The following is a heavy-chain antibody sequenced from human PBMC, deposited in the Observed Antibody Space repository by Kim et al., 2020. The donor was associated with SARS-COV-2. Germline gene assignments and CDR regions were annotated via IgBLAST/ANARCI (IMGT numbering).Heavy chain of an antibody. CDR3: ARIQERGYTSGFVDS. V-gene: IGHV4-31*03. J-gene: IGHJ5*01. D-gene: IGHD5-18*01. CDR1: GGSISSGGHF. Sequence: SETLSLTCTVSGGSISSGGHFWSWIRQHPGEGLEWIGYMYHNVSTYYNPSLRSRVTISGDTSKNQFSLDLTSVTAADTAIYYCARIQERGYTSGFVDSWGLGTLVTVSS. CDR2: MYHNVST.